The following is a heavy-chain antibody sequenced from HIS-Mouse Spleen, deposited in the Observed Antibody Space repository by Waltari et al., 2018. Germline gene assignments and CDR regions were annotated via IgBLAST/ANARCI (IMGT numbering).Heavy chain of an antibody. CDR2: IYYSGGT. J-gene: IGHJ4*02. CDR1: GGSISSGDYY. D-gene: IGHD2-2*01. V-gene: IGHV4-30-4*01. Sequence: QVQLQESGPGLVKPSQTLSLTCTVSGGSISSGDYYWSWIRQPPGKGLEWIGYIYYSGGTYYNPSLKSRVTRAVDKSRNRFSLKLSSVTAADTAVYYCARGDSTSCYLFDYWGQGTLVTVSS. CDR3: ARGDSTSCYLFDY.